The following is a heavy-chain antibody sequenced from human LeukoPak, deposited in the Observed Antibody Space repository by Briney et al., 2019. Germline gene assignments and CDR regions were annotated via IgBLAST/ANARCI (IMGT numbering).Heavy chain of an antibody. D-gene: IGHD3-10*01. CDR3: ARGLVRGVIIQNYGMDV. CDR1: GFTFSDYW. J-gene: IGHJ6*02. V-gene: IGHV3-74*01. Sequence: GGSLRLSCAASGFTFSDYWMHWVRQAPGKGLEWVSRIYIDGGRTAYADSVKGRFTISRDNAKNSLYLQMNSLRAEDTAVYYCARGLVRGVIIQNYGMDVWGQGTTVTVSS. CDR2: IYIDGGRT.